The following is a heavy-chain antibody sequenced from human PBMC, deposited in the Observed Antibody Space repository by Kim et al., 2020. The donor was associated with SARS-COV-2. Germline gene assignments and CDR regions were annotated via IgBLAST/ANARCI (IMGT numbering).Heavy chain of an antibody. Sequence: GGSLRLSCVASGFTFNTYAMSWVRQAPGKGLEWVAAISNSGANTYYEDSVKGRFSISRDNSKNTVHLQLNSLRPEDTALYYCAKDYGDYLTRYFDLWGRG. V-gene: IGHV3-23*01. CDR2: ISNSGANT. CDR3: AKDYGDYLTRYFDL. D-gene: IGHD4-17*01. CDR1: GFTFNTYA. J-gene: IGHJ2*01.